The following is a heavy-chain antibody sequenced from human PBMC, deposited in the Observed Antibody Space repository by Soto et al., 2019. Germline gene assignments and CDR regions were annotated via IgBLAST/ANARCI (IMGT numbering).Heavy chain of an antibody. D-gene: IGHD5-12*01. CDR1: GGSLSGYY. CDR2: VKDGGHT. J-gene: IGHJ4*02. CDR3: ARGQEGVVATH. Sequence: QVQLQQWGAGLLKPSETLSLNCAVTGGSLSGYYWSWIRQPPGKGLEWIGEVKDGGHTNYSPSLSGRVTISSDTSNHQFSLRLNSVPAADTGVYYCARGQEGVVATHWDQGSLVTVSS. V-gene: IGHV4-34*01.